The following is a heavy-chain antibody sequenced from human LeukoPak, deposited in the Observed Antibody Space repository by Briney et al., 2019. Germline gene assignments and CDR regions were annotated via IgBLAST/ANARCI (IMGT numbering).Heavy chain of an antibody. CDR2: IYHSGST. CDR1: GGSISSSNW. D-gene: IGHD2-2*01. V-gene: IGHV4-4*02. J-gene: IGHJ3*02. CDR3: ARVGPKDIVVVPAAGADAFDI. Sequence: SGTLSLTCAVSGGSISSSNWWSWVRQPPGKGLEWIGEIYHSGSTNYNPSLKSRVTISVDTSKNQFSLKLSSVTAADTAVYYCARVGPKDIVVVPAAGADAFDIWGQGTMVTVSS.